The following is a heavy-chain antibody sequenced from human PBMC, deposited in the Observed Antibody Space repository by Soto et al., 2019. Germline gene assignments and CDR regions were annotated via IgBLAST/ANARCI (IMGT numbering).Heavy chain of an antibody. J-gene: IGHJ6*02. CDR1: GFTFSSYS. D-gene: IGHD3-3*01. CDR2: ISSSSSTI. Sequence: GVLRLSCAASGFTFSSYSMNWVRQAPGKGLEWVSYISSSSSTIYYADSVKGRFTISRDNAKNSLYLQMNSLRDEDTAVYYCATIPITIFGVVISDYGMDVWGQGTTVTSP. CDR3: ATIPITIFGVVISDYGMDV. V-gene: IGHV3-48*02.